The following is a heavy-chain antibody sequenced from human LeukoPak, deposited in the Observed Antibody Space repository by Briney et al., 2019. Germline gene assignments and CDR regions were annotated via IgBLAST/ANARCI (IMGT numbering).Heavy chain of an antibody. Sequence: GGSLRLSCAASGFSFSSYGMNSVRQAPGQGLEWVSYIDPTGRSVYYADSVKGRFTVSRDNANHSVFLQMNSLRDDDTAVYFCARKLALWGQGTLVTVSS. CDR1: GFSFSSYG. CDR3: ARKLAL. V-gene: IGHV3-48*02. J-gene: IGHJ4*02. CDR2: IDPTGRSV.